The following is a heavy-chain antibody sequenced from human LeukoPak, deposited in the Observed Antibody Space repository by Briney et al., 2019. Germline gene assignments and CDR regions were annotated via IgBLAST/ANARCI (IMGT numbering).Heavy chain of an antibody. J-gene: IGHJ4*02. Sequence: ASVKVSCKASGYTFTSYYMHWVRQAPGQGLEWMGWISAYNGNTNYAQKLQGRVTMTTDTSTSTAYMELRSLRSDDTAVYYCARGPYYDFWSGYYRWFDYWGQGTLVTVSS. V-gene: IGHV1-18*04. CDR3: ARGPYYDFWSGYYRWFDY. D-gene: IGHD3-3*01. CDR1: GYTFTSYY. CDR2: ISAYNGNT.